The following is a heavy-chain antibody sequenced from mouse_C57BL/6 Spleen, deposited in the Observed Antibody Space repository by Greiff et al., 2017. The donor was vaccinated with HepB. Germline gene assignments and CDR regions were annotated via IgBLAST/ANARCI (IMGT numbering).Heavy chain of an antibody. V-gene: IGHV1-19*01. D-gene: IGHD2-4*01. Sequence: VQLKQSGPVLVKPGASVKMSCKASGYTFTDYYMNWVKQSHGKSLEWIGVINPYNGGTSYNQKFKGKATLTVDKSSRTAYMELNSLTSEDSAVYYCARIYYDFYYAMDYWGQGTSVTVSS. CDR1: GYTFTDYY. CDR2: INPYNGGT. J-gene: IGHJ4*01. CDR3: ARIYYDFYYAMDY.